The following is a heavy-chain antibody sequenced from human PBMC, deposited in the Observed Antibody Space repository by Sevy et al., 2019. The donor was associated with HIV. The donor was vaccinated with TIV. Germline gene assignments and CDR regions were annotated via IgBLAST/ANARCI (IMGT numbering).Heavy chain of an antibody. CDR3: ARSADLYDY. Sequence: GGSLRLSCAASGFTFSSSWMSWVRQAPGKGLEWVANIKHDGSEKYYVDSVKGRFTISRDNAKNSLYLQMNSLRAEDTAVYYCARSADLYDYWGQGTLVTVSS. V-gene: IGHV3-7*03. CDR2: IKHDGSEK. CDR1: GFTFSSSW. J-gene: IGHJ4*02. D-gene: IGHD2-2*01.